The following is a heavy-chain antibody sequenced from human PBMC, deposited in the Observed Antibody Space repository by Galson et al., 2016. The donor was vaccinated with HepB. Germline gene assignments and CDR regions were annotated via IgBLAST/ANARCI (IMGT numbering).Heavy chain of an antibody. CDR3: ARGGCAGDSCHTDLDY. J-gene: IGHJ4*02. D-gene: IGHD2-15*01. CDR2: INPSGGNT. CDR1: GYTFTNYY. Sequence: SVKVSCKASGYTFTNYYVHWVRQAPGQGLEWMGIINPSGGNTDYAQKFQGRVTMTRDTSTSTVYLELSSLRSDDTAVHYCARGGCAGDSCHTDLDYWGQGTLVTVSS. V-gene: IGHV1-46*01.